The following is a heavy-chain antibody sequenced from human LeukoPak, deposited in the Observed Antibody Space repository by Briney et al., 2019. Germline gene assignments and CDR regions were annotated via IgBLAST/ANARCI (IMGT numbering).Heavy chain of an antibody. D-gene: IGHD6-13*01. V-gene: IGHV4-34*01. CDR3: ASGRGIAAAGKVSGLFDL. CDR2: INHSGST. CDR1: GGSFSGYH. J-gene: IGHJ5*02. Sequence: SETLSLTCSVYGGSFSGYHGSWIRQPPGKGLEWIGEINHSGSTNYNPSLKSRVTISVDTSKNQFSLKLSSVTAADTAVYYCASGRGIAAAGKVSGLFDLWGRGTLVTVSS.